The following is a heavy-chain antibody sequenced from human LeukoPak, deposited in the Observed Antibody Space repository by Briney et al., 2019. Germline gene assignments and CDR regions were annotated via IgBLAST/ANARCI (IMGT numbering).Heavy chain of an antibody. D-gene: IGHD4-17*01. CDR1: GGSFSGYY. V-gene: IGHV4-34*01. CDR2: INHSGST. J-gene: IGHJ4*02. CDR3: ARMTTVTSLDY. Sequence: SETLSLTCAVYGGSFSGYYWSWIRQPPGKGLEWIGEINHSGSTNYNPSLKSRVTISVDTSKSQFSLKLSSVTAADTAVYYCARMTTVTSLDYWGQGTLVTVSS.